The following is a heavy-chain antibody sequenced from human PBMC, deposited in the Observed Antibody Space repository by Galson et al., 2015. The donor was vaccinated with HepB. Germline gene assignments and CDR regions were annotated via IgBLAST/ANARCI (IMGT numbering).Heavy chain of an antibody. CDR2: IYDGGST. D-gene: IGHD4-23*01. J-gene: IGHJ4*02. V-gene: IGHV4-59*08. CDR3: ARQKGNKIPFDY. Sequence: ATLSLTCRVTGGSISSHYWRWMRQPPGKGLEWVGHIYDGGSTNYNPSLKSRVTMSTDTSNNQFSLKLSSVTAADTAVYHCARQKGNKIPFDYWGRGTLVTVSS. CDR1: GGSISSHY.